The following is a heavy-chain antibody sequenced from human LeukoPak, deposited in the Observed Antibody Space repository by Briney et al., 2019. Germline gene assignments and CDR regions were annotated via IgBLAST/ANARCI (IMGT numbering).Heavy chain of an antibody. Sequence: NPSETLSLTCTVSGGSISSYYWSWIRQPAGKGLEWIGRIYTGGSTNYNPSLKSRVTMSVDTSKNQFSLKLSSVTAADTAVYYCARETYYYDSSGYYNDAFDIWGQGTMVTVSS. CDR1: GGSISSYY. J-gene: IGHJ3*02. V-gene: IGHV4-4*07. CDR2: IYTGGST. CDR3: ARETYYYDSSGYYNDAFDI. D-gene: IGHD3-22*01.